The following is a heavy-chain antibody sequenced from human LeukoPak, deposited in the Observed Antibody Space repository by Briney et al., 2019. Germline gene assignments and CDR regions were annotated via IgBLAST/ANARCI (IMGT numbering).Heavy chain of an antibody. CDR2: IRYDGNNK. CDR3: AKDIKWELLYYFDY. V-gene: IGHV3-30*02. J-gene: IGHJ4*02. CDR1: GFTFSSYG. Sequence: PGGSLRLSCAASGFTFSSYGMHWVRQAPGKGLEWVAFIRYDGNNKYYTNSVKGRFTISRDNAKNSLYLQMNSLRAEDMALYYCAKDIKWELLYYFDYWGQGTLVTVSS. D-gene: IGHD1-26*01.